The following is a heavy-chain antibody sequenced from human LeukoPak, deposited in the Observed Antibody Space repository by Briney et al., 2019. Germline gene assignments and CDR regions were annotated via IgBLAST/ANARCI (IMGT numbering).Heavy chain of an antibody. V-gene: IGHV3-48*02. CDR3: ARLVRGVYGMDV. CDR2: ITSSSNTI. CDR1: GFTFSSYS. J-gene: IGHJ6*02. D-gene: IGHD3-10*01. Sequence: PGGSLRLSCAASGFTFSSYSMNWVRQAPGKGLEWVSYITSSSNTIYYADSVKGRFTISRDDAKNSLYLQMNSLGDEDTAVYYCARLVRGVYGMDVWGQGKMVTVSS.